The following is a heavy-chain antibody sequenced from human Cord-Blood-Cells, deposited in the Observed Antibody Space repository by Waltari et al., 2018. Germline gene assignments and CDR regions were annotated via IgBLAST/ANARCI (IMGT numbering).Heavy chain of an antibody. D-gene: IGHD2-2*01. CDR2: INAGNGNT. CDR3: ARGGNIVVVPAAPFDY. J-gene: IGHJ4*02. CDR1: GYTFTSYA. Sequence: QVQLVQSGAEVKKPGASVKVSCKASGYTFTSYAMHWVRQAPGQRLEWMGWINAGNGNTKYSQKFKGRVTITRDTSASTAYMELSSLRSEDTAVYYCARGGNIVVVPAAPFDYCGQGTLVTVSS. V-gene: IGHV1-3*01.